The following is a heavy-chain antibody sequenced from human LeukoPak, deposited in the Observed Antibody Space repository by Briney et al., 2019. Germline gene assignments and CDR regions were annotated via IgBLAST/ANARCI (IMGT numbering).Heavy chain of an antibody. V-gene: IGHV1-8*01. J-gene: IGHJ4*02. Sequence: ASVKVSCKPSGYTFTTYDINWVRQATGQGLEWMGWMNPNSGNTGYAQKFQGRVTMTRDTSIGTAYMELSSRRSEDTAMYYCARGTKPSDYWGQGTLVTVSS. CDR3: ARGTKPSDY. CDR2: MNPNSGNT. D-gene: IGHD3-10*01. CDR1: GYTFTTYD.